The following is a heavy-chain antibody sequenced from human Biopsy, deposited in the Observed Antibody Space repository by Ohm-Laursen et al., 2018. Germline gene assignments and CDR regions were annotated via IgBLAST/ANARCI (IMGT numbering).Heavy chain of an antibody. CDR1: GDSISSDYY. Sequence: SDTLSLTCAVSGDSISSDYYWTWIRPVPGEGLEWIANMHHSGPTYTYYNPSLKSRVAISVEVSKNQFSLKVSSVTAADTAVYFCTRKPNSLYYFDHWGQGTLVTVSS. D-gene: IGHD1-14*01. V-gene: IGHV4-31*11. CDR2: MHHSGPT. J-gene: IGHJ4*02. CDR3: TRKPNSLYYFDH.